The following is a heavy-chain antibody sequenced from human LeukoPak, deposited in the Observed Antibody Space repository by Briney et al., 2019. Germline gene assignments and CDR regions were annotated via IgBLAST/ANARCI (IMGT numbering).Heavy chain of an antibody. J-gene: IGHJ3*02. CDR2: IPYDGGNK. Sequence: PGGSLRLSCTASGFTFSSYGMHWVRQAPGKGLEWVAVIPYDGGNKDYADSVKGRFTISRDNSENTLYLQMNSLRAEDTAVYYCARPDLWNYEGAFDIWGQGTMVTVSS. V-gene: IGHV3-30*03. D-gene: IGHD1-7*01. CDR1: GFTFSSYG. CDR3: ARPDLWNYEGAFDI.